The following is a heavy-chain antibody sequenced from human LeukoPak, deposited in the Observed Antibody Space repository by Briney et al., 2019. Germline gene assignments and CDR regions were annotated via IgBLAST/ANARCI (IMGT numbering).Heavy chain of an antibody. CDR3: AKDHPLDYYYGMDV. CDR2: ISGSGGST. CDR1: GFTFSSYA. J-gene: IGHJ6*02. Sequence: PGGSLRLSCPASGFTFSSYAMSWVRQAPGKGLEWVSAISGSGGSTYYADSVKGRFTISRDNSKNTLYLQMNSLRAEDTAVYYCAKDHPLDYYYGMDVWGQGTTVTVSS. V-gene: IGHV3-23*01.